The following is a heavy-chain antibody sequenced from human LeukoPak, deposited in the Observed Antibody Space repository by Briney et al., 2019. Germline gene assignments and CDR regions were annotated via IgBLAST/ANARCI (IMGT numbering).Heavy chain of an antibody. CDR3: GRASPFDR. J-gene: IGHJ5*02. CDR1: GFPYRSYW. V-gene: IGHV3-74*01. Sequence: PGGSLRLSYAASGFPYRSYWMHWVRQAPGKGLVWVSRIKSDGSSTSYADSVKDRFTISRDNAKNTLYLQMNSLRAEDTAVYYFGRASPFDR. CDR2: IKSDGSST.